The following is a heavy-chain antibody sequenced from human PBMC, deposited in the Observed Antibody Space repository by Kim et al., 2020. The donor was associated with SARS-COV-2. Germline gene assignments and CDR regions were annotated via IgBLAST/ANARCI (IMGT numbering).Heavy chain of an antibody. CDR1: GFTFSNYA. V-gene: IGHV3-23*01. CDR2: ISGSGGDT. J-gene: IGHJ4*01. CDR3: AKAWVKESRGARSDY. Sequence: GGSLRLSCAASGFTFSNYAMSWVRQAPGKGLEWVSVISGSGGDTFYADSVKGRFVVSRDNSKNTLYLQMNSLRADDTAVYYCAKAWVKESRGARSDYWG. D-gene: IGHD2-21*01.